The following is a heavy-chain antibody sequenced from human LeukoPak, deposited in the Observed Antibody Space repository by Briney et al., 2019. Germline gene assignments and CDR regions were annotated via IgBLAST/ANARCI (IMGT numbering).Heavy chain of an antibody. V-gene: IGHV7-4-1*02. CDR3: ASWGRRVLVAFDI. CDR1: GYTFTSYA. J-gene: IGHJ3*02. D-gene: IGHD3-16*01. CDR2: MNTNTRNP. Sequence: ASVKVSCKASGYTFTSYAMNWVRQAPEQGLEWMGWMNTNTRNPTYAQGFTGRFVFSLDTSVSTAYLQISSLKAEDTAVYYCASWGRRVLVAFDIWGQGTMVTVSS.